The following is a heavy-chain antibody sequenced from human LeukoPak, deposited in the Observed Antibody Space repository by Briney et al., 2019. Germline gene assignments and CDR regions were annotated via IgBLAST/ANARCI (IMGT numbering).Heavy chain of an antibody. V-gene: IGHV6-1*01. CDR2: TYYRSKWYN. Sequence: SQTLSLTCAISGDSVSSNSAAWNWIRQSPSRGLEWLGSTYYRSKWYNDYAVSVKSRITINPDTSKNQFSLQLNSVTPEDTAVYYCARDPIAAAGTYYYYGMDVWGQGTTVTVSS. CDR3: ARDPIAAAGTYYYYGMDV. D-gene: IGHD6-13*01. J-gene: IGHJ6*02. CDR1: GDSVSSNSAA.